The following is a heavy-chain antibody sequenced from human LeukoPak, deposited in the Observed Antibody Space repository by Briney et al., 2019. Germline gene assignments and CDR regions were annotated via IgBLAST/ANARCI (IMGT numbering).Heavy chain of an antibody. CDR1: GFSFTSYW. Sequence: GESLKISCKAYGFSFTSYWISWVRQMPGKGLEWMGRIDPSDSYINYSASFQGHVIISADKSITTAYLQWSSLEASDTAMYYCARGTQTGYISGRHEEWGLGTQVTVSS. CDR2: IDPSDSYI. V-gene: IGHV5-10-1*01. D-gene: IGHD6-19*01. CDR3: ARGTQTGYISGRHEE. J-gene: IGHJ4*02.